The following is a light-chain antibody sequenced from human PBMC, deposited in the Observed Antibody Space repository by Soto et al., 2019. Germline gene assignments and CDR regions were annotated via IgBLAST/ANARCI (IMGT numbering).Light chain of an antibody. CDR1: QSVSSSS. V-gene: IGKV3-20*01. CDR2: DAS. CDR3: QQYSGAPRT. J-gene: IGKJ1*01. Sequence: EIVLTQSPGTLSLSPGERATLSCRASQSVSSSSLAWYQQKRGQAPRLLIHDASSRATGIPDRFSGSGSGTDFTLTISRLEPEDFAVYYWQQYSGAPRTFGQGTKVDIK.